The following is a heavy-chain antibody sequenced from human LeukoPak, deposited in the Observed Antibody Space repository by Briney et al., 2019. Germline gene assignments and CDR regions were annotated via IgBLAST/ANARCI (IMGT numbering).Heavy chain of an antibody. CDR3: AKDLAYSGYGAFIDY. Sequence: PGGSLRLSCAASGFTFSSYGMHRVRQAPGKGLEWVAFIRYDGSNKYYADSVKGRFTISRDNSKNTLYLQMNSLRAEDTAIYYCAKDLAYSGYGAFIDYWGQGTLVTVSS. CDR1: GFTFSSYG. V-gene: IGHV3-30*02. CDR2: IRYDGSNK. D-gene: IGHD5-12*01. J-gene: IGHJ4*02.